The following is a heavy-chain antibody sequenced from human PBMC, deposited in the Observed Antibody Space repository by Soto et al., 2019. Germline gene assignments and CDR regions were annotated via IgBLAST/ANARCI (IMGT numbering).Heavy chain of an antibody. Sequence: SRTLSLPCIVCGGCISIGDYYWRWIRQPPGKGMAWLGYIYYSGSTYYNPSLKSRVTISVDTSKNQFSLKLSSVTAADTAVYYCARAYCSGGSCSPSYYYYYYGMDVWGQGTPVTVSS. D-gene: IGHD2-15*01. CDR1: GGCISIGDYY. J-gene: IGHJ6*01. CDR3: ARAYCSGGSCSPSYYYYYYGMDV. V-gene: IGHV4-30-4*01. CDR2: IYYSGST.